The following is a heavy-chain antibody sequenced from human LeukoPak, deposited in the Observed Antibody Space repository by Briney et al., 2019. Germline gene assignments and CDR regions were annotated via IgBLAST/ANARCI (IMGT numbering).Heavy chain of an antibody. Sequence: ASVRVSCKVSGYTLRELSIHWVRQAPGKRLEWMGGFDPEGGETIYARKFRGRVTMTEDTSTDTAYVELPSLTSEDTAVYYCPTRHLAFNWFDPWGQGSLVTVSS. CDR2: FDPEGGET. CDR3: PTRHLAFNWFDP. CDR1: GYTLRELS. J-gene: IGHJ5*02. V-gene: IGHV1-24*01. D-gene: IGHD3-3*02.